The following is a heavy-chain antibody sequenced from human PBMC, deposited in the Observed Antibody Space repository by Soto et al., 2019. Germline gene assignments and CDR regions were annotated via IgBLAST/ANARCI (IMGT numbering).Heavy chain of an antibody. D-gene: IGHD3-22*01. Sequence: QVQLVESGGGVVQPGRSLRLSCAASGFTFSSYAMHWVRQAPGKGLEWVAVISYDGSNKYYADSVKGRFTISRDNSKNTRYLQMNSLRAEDTAVYYCAREIGRGYDSSCVFDYWGQGTLVTVSS. CDR2: ISYDGSNK. CDR3: AREIGRGYDSSCVFDY. CDR1: GFTFSSYA. V-gene: IGHV3-30-3*01. J-gene: IGHJ4*02.